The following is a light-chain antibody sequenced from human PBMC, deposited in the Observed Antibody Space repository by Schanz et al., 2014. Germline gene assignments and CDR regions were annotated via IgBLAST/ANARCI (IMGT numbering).Light chain of an antibody. CDR2: GSS. CDR1: QSVSDN. V-gene: IGKV3-15*01. J-gene: IGKJ4*01. Sequence: EIVMTQSPATLSVSPGERATLPCRASQSVSDNLAWYQLQPGRVPRLLIYGSSTRAAGIPARFGGGGSGTEFTLTITSLQSEDFAVYYCQQYYSIPLTFGGGTKVEIK. CDR3: QQYYSIPLT.